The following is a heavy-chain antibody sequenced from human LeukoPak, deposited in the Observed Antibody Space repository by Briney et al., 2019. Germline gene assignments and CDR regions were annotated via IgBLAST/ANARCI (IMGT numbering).Heavy chain of an antibody. J-gene: IGHJ4*02. CDR2: IYPGDSDT. V-gene: IGHV5-51*01. Sequence: GESLKISCKGSGYSFTSYWIGWVRQMPGKGLEWMGIIYPGDSDTRYSPSFQGQVTISADKSISTAYLQWSSLKASDTAMYYCARQTYYDSSGYQFFDYWGQGTLVTVSS. D-gene: IGHD3-22*01. CDR1: GYSFTSYW. CDR3: ARQTYYDSSGYQFFDY.